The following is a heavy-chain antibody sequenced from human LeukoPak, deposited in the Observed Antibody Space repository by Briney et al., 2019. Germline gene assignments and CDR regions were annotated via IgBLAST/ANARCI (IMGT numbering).Heavy chain of an antibody. Sequence: PGGSLRLSCAASGFTFSSYAMSWVRQAPGKGLEWVSAISGSGGSTYYADSVKGRVTISRDNSKNTLYLQMNSLRAEDTAVYYCAKEGYYDSSGYYYLSSFDYWGQGTLVTVSS. CDR1: GFTFSSYA. J-gene: IGHJ4*02. CDR2: ISGSGGST. D-gene: IGHD3-22*01. V-gene: IGHV3-23*01. CDR3: AKEGYYDSSGYYYLSSFDY.